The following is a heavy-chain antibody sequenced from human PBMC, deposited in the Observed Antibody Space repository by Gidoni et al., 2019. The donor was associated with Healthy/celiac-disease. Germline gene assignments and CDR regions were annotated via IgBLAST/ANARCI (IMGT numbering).Heavy chain of an antibody. CDR1: GGTFSSYA. Sequence: QVQLVQSGAEVKKPGSSVKVSCKASGGTFSSYAIRWVRQAPGQGLEWMGGIIPIFGTANYAQKFQGRVTITADKSTSTAYMELSSLRSEDTAVYYCASLAAGRYCSSTSCYTGRAFDIWGQGTMVTVSS. J-gene: IGHJ3*02. V-gene: IGHV1-69*06. D-gene: IGHD2-2*02. CDR2: IIPIFGTA. CDR3: ASLAAGRYCSSTSCYTGRAFDI.